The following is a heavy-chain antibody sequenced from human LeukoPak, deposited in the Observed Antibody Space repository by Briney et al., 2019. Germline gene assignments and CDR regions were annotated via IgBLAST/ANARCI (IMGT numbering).Heavy chain of an antibody. D-gene: IGHD5-18*01. Sequence: SETLSLTCAVYGGSFSGYYWSWFRQPPGKGLEWIGEINHSGSTNYNPSLKSRVTISVDTSKNQFSLKLSSVTAADTAVYYCATSGYSYGYNAFDYWGQGTLVTVSS. CDR3: ATSGYSYGYNAFDY. J-gene: IGHJ4*02. CDR1: GGSFSGYY. V-gene: IGHV4-34*01. CDR2: INHSGST.